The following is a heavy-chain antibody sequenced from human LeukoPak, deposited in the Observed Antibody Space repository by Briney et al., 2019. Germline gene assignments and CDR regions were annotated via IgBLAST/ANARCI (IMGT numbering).Heavy chain of an antibody. D-gene: IGHD2-15*01. CDR2: IYPGDPDT. CDR1: GYSFTNYF. J-gene: IGHJ5*02. V-gene: IGHV5-51*01. CDR3: ARRTKYCSGAGCYSDGNWFDP. Sequence: AGESLKISCKGSGYSFTNYFIAWVRQMPGKGLEWMGIIYPGDPDTRHSPSFQGQVAISADKSISTAYLQWSSLKASDTAMYYCARRTKYCSGAGCYSDGNWFDPWGQGTLVTVSS.